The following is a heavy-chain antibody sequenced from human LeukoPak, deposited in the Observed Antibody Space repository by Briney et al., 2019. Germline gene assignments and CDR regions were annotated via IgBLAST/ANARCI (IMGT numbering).Heavy chain of an antibody. Sequence: GGSLRLSCAASGFPFSTYGMHWVRQAPGKGLEWVAVISYDGSNKYYADSVKGRFTISRDNSKNTLYLQMNSLRAEDTAVYYCAKELRGVVPARLFLAVLDYWGQGTLVTVSS. CDR3: AKELRGVVPARLFLAVLDY. J-gene: IGHJ4*02. CDR2: ISYDGSNK. V-gene: IGHV3-30*18. D-gene: IGHD2-2*01. CDR1: GFPFSTYG.